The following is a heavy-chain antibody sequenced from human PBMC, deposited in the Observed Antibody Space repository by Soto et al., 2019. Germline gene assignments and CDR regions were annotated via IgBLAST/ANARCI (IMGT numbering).Heavy chain of an antibody. CDR3: ARFRDMVAARNSFCYYYYAMDV. V-gene: IGHV1-2*02. CDR2: INPNSGGT. CDR1: GYTFTGYY. Sequence: ASVKVSCKASGYTFTGYYIHWVRRAPGQGLEWMGWINPNSGGTNYAQKFQGRVTMTRDTSISTAYMELSRLRSDDTAVYYCARFRDMVAARNSFCYYYYAMDVWGQGTTVTVSS. D-gene: IGHD5-12*01. J-gene: IGHJ6*02.